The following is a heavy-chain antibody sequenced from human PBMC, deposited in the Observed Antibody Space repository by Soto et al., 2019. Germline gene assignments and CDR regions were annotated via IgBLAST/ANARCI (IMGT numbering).Heavy chain of an antibody. D-gene: IGHD5-18*01. V-gene: IGHV3-66*01. CDR2: IYSGGST. CDR1: GFTVSSNY. Sequence: GGSLRLSCAASGFTVSSNYMSWVRQAPGKGLEWVSVIYSGGSTYYADSVKGRFTISRDNSKNTLYLQMNSLRAEDTAVYYCARAEGYSYGSPFDYRGQGTLVTVSS. J-gene: IGHJ4*02. CDR3: ARAEGYSYGSPFDY.